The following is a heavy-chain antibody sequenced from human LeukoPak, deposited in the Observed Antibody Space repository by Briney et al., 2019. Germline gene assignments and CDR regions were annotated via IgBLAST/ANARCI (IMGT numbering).Heavy chain of an antibody. CDR2: ISDSGGST. Sequence: PGGSLRLSCAASGFSFSTYAMSWVRQAPGKGLEWVSDISDSGGSTYYADSVKGRFTISRDNSKNTLYLQMNSLRAEDTALYYCAKDAYIWGTPLGHFDHWGQGTLVTVSS. CDR1: GFSFSTYA. D-gene: IGHD3-16*01. V-gene: IGHV3-23*01. J-gene: IGHJ4*02. CDR3: AKDAYIWGTPLGHFDH.